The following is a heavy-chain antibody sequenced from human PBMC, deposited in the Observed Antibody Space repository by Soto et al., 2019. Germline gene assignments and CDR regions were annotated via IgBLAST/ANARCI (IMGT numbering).Heavy chain of an antibody. Sequence: GGSLRLSCAASGFTFSSYAMSWVRQAPGKGLEWVSAISGSGGSTYYADSVKGRFTISRDNSKNTLYLQMNSLRAEDTAVYYCAKIPAYYYDSSGYVDYWGQGTRVTVSS. J-gene: IGHJ4*02. CDR1: GFTFSSYA. CDR2: ISGSGGST. CDR3: AKIPAYYYDSSGYVDY. V-gene: IGHV3-23*01. D-gene: IGHD3-22*01.